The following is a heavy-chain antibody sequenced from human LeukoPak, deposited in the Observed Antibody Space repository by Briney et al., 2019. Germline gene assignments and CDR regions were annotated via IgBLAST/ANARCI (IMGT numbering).Heavy chain of an antibody. CDR2: INHSGST. V-gene: IGHV4-34*01. CDR3: ARRNYDFWSGYAAEFDY. CDR1: GGSFSGYY. J-gene: IGHJ4*02. Sequence: SETLSLTCAVYGGSFSGYYWSWIRQPPGKGLEWIGEINHSGSTNYNPSLKSRVTISVDTSKNQFSLKLSSVTAADTAVYYCARRNYDFWSGYAAEFDYWGQGTLVTVSS. D-gene: IGHD3-3*01.